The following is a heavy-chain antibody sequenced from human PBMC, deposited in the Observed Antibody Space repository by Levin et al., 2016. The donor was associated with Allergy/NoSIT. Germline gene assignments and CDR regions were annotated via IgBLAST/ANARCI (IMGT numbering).Heavy chain of an antibody. CDR1: GGSIRSYS. J-gene: IGHJ6*02. V-gene: IGHV4-4*07. CDR2: VYTSGST. Sequence: SETLSLTCTVSGGSIRSYSWTWIRQTAGKGLEWIGRVYTSGSTNYNPSLRGRATMSVDTSKKQFSLRLSSVTAADTAIYYCARIDYHFAFMDIWGLGTMVTVS. D-gene: IGHD4/OR15-4a*01. CDR3: ARIDYHFAFMDI.